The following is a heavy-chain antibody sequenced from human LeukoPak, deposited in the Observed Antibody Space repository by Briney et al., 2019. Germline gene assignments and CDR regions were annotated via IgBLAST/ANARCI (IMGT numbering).Heavy chain of an antibody. D-gene: IGHD6-13*01. Sequence: APVKVSCKASGGTFSSYAISWVRQAPGQGLEWMGRIIPILGIANYAQKFQGRVAITADKSTSTAYMELSSLRSEDTAVYYCAWTVAAAGSFDYWGQGTLVTVSS. J-gene: IGHJ4*02. CDR3: AWTVAAAGSFDY. CDR1: GGTFSSYA. V-gene: IGHV1-69*04. CDR2: IIPILGIA.